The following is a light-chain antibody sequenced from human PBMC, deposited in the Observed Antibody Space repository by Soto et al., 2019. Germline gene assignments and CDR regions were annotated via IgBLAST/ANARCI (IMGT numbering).Light chain of an antibody. CDR1: QSVSNF. V-gene: IGKV3-15*01. CDR3: QQYSNWPSWT. CDR2: GAS. J-gene: IGKJ1*01. Sequence: EKVMTQSPATLSMSPGERATLSCRASQSVSNFLAWYQQKPGQAPRLLIYGASTRATGVPARFSGSGSGTEFTRTISSLQSEDFAVYYCQQYSNWPSWTFGQGTKVEVK.